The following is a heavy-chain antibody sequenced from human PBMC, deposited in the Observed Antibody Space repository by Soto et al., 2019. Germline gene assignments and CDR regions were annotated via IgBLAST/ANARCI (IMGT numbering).Heavy chain of an antibody. CDR2: IYYSGST. D-gene: IGHD1-26*01. CDR3: ARRDSGTPLNWFDP. J-gene: IGHJ5*02. V-gene: IGHV4-39*01. Sequence: QLQLQESGPGLVKPSETLSLTCSVSGGSISSTSYFCDWIRQPPGKGLEWIGSIYYSGSTDYNPSLQSRVTMSLDTSQNQFSLTLTSMTAADTAVYYCARRDSGTPLNWFDPWGQGTLVTVSS. CDR1: GGSISSTSYF.